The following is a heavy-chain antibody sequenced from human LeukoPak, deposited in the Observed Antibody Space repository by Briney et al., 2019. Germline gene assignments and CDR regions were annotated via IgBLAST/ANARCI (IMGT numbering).Heavy chain of an antibody. CDR3: ARGIYDFWSGYDARTAYNWFDP. J-gene: IGHJ5*02. D-gene: IGHD3-3*01. V-gene: IGHV3-23*01. CDR1: GFTFSSYA. Sequence: GGSLRLSCAASGFTFSSYAMSWVRQAPGKGLEWVSAISGSGGSTYYADSVKGRFTISRDNAKNSLYLQMNSLRAEDTAVYYCARGIYDFWSGYDARTAYNWFDPWGQGTLVTVSS. CDR2: ISGSGGST.